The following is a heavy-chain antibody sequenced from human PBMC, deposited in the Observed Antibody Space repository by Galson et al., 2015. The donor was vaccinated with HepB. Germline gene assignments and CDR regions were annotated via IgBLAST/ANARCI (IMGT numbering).Heavy chain of an antibody. D-gene: IGHD2-2*01. CDR1: GGSISTYY. J-gene: IGHJ6*02. V-gene: IGHV4-59*01. CDR2: IDDSGSS. CDR3: ARGGVVVPAYYYYHGLDV. Sequence: SETLSLTCTISGGSISTYYWSWIRQPPGKRLEWIGCIDDSGSSNYNPSLRSRVTMSVDTSKNQFPLRVRSVTAADTAIYYCARGGVVVPAYYYYHGLDVWGQGTTVTVSS.